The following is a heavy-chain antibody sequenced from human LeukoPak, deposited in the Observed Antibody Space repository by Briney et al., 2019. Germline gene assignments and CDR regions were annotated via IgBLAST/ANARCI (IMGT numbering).Heavy chain of an antibody. V-gene: IGHV1-18*01. D-gene: IGHD2-2*02. CDR3: ARASFIVVVPAAIPTWFDP. Sequence: ASVKVSCKASGYTFTSYGISWVRQAPGQGLEWMGWISTYNGNTNYAQKLQGRVTMTTDTSTSTAYMELRSLRSDDTAVYYCARASFIVVVPAAIPTWFDPWGQGTLVTVSS. CDR1: GYTFTSYG. J-gene: IGHJ5*02. CDR2: ISTYNGNT.